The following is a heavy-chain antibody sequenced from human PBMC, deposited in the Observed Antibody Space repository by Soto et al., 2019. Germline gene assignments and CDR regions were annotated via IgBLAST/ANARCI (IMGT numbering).Heavy chain of an antibody. CDR1: GFTFSSYA. J-gene: IGHJ4*02. CDR2: ISGSGGST. D-gene: IGHD6-6*01. V-gene: IGHV3-23*01. Sequence: EVQLLESGGGLVQPGGSLRLSCAASGFTFSSYAMSWVRQAPGKGLEWVSAISGSGGSTYYADSVKGRFTISRDNSKNTTYTQMNSLRAEDTAVYYCAKDSTAYSSAYDFAYWGQGALVTVSS. CDR3: AKDSTAYSSAYDFAY.